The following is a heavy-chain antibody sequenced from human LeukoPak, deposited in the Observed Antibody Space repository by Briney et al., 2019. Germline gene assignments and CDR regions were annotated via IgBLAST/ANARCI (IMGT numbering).Heavy chain of an antibody. Sequence: GGSLRLSCAASGFTFSSYWFHWVRQAPGKGLVWVSRINSDGSGTTYADSVKGRFTISRDNAKSTLYLQMNSLRAEDTAVYYCARGYSGYDYYGWFYYYYYMDVWGKGTTVTVSS. CDR1: GFTFSSYW. J-gene: IGHJ6*03. CDR2: INSDGSGT. D-gene: IGHD5-12*01. CDR3: ARGYSGYDYYGWFYYYYYMDV. V-gene: IGHV3-74*01.